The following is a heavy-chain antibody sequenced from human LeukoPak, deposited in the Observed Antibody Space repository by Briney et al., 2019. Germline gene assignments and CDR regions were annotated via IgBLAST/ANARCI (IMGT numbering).Heavy chain of an antibody. D-gene: IGHD1-26*01. J-gene: IGHJ4*02. CDR3: ARVVRRSYAWDY. CDR2: IRYDGSNK. CDR1: GFTFSSYG. Sequence: GGSLRLSCAASGFTFSSYGMHWVRQAPGKGLEWVAFIRYDGSNKYYADSVKGRFTISRDNSKNTLYLQMNSLRAEDTAVYYCARVVRRSYAWDYWGQGTLVTVSS. V-gene: IGHV3-30*02.